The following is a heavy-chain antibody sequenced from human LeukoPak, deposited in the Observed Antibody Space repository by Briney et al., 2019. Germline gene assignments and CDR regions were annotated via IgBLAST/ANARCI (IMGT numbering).Heavy chain of an antibody. Sequence: GGSLRLSCAASGFTFSGLSMSWVRQSPTKGLEWMANIKQDGSERYYVDSVKGRFTISRDTSRNTLYLQMNILRAEDTAVYYCAREASGSYFHNWGQGTLVTVSS. CDR1: GFTFSGLS. D-gene: IGHD1-26*01. J-gene: IGHJ1*01. V-gene: IGHV3-7*03. CDR3: AREASGSYFHN. CDR2: IKQDGSER.